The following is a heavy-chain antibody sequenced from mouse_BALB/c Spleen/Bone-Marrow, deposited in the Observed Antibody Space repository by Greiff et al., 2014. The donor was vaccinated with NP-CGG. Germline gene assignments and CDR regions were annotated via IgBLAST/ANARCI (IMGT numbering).Heavy chain of an antibody. CDR2: ISYDGSX. D-gene: IGHD3-1*01. J-gene: IGHJ3*01. Sequence: DVKLVESGPGLVKPSQSLPLTCSVTGYSITSGYYWNWIRQFPGNKLEWMGYISYDGSXNYNPSLKNRISITRDTSKNQFFLKLNSVTTEDTATYYCARDRVFAYWGQGTLVTVSA. CDR3: ARDRVFAY. V-gene: IGHV3-6*02. CDR1: GYSITSGYY.